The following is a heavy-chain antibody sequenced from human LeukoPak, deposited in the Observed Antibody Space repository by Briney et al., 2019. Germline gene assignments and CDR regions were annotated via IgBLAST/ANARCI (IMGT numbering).Heavy chain of an antibody. D-gene: IGHD5-12*01. J-gene: IGHJ4*02. Sequence: ASVRVSCKASGYTFTTYDIGWVRQAPGHGLEWLGWISTNNGNTNYIQKLRGRVTMTTDTSMSTAHLEVRSLTSDDTAVYYCARGKKYLAFDYWGLGTLITVPS. V-gene: IGHV1-18*01. CDR3: ARGKKYLAFDY. CDR1: GYTFTTYD. CDR2: ISTNNGNT.